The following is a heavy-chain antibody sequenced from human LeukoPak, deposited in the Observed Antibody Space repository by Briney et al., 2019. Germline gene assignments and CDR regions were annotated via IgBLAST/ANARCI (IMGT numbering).Heavy chain of an antibody. D-gene: IGHD3-16*01. Sequence: PSETLSLTCTVSGGSINSDSYFWGWIRQPPGKGLEWIGTIYYTGNSHYNPSLRSRVTISLDTSKNQFFLKLSSVTAADTALYYCARSGGLLATGRFDPWGQGALVTVSS. CDR2: IYYTGNS. J-gene: IGHJ5*02. CDR1: GGSINSDSYF. CDR3: ARSGGLLATGRFDP. V-gene: IGHV4-39*07.